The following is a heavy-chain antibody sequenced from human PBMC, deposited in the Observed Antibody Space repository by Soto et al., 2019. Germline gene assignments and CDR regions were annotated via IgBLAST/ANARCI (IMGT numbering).Heavy chain of an antibody. CDR2: ISGSGLST. D-gene: IGHD4-17*01. V-gene: IGHV3-23*01. CDR3: AKMTTRRFDY. CDR1: GFTFSSYA. Sequence: XGSLRLSCAASGFTFSSYAMSWVRQAPGKGLDWVSGISGSGLSTNYADSVKGRFTISRDNSKNTLYLQMNSLRAEDTAVYYCAKMTTRRFDYWGQGNLVTVSS. J-gene: IGHJ4*02.